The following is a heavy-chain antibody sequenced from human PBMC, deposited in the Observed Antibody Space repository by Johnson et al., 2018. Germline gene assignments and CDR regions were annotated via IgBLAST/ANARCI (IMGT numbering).Heavy chain of an antibody. Sequence: VQLVESGGGVVRPGGSXRLSCAASGFMFDDYGMSWVRQGPGKGLGWVSGINWTGGSTGYGDSWKCRFTIPRDNAKNSLYLQMNSLRVEDTAVYYCARDVSSGWDAEYFQHWGQGTLVTVSS. CDR1: GFMFDDYG. D-gene: IGHD6-19*01. CDR3: ARDVSSGWDAEYFQH. J-gene: IGHJ1*01. V-gene: IGHV3-20*04. CDR2: INWTGGST.